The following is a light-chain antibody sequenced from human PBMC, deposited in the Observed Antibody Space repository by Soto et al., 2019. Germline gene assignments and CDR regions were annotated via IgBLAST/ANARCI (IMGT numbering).Light chain of an antibody. CDR2: DVS. Sequence: QSVLTQPASVSGSPGQSITISCTGTSSDVGAYNYVSWYQQHPGKAPQLMIFDVSNRPSGVSNRFSGSKSGNTASLTISGLQAEDEADYYCSSYTTNNIPIFGGGTQLTVL. V-gene: IGLV2-14*01. J-gene: IGLJ2*01. CDR1: SSDVGAYNY. CDR3: SSYTTNNIPI.